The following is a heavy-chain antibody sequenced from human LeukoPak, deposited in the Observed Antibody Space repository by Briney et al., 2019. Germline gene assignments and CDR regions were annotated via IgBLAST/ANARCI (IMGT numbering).Heavy chain of an antibody. Sequence: GGPLRLSCAASGFTFSSYGMHWVRQAPGKGLEWVAVISYDGSNKYYADSMKGRFTISRDNSKNTLYLQMNSLRAEDTAVYYCAKDRGYYDFWSGYYGHYYGMDVWGQGTTVTVSS. CDR1: GFTFSSYG. CDR3: AKDRGYYDFWSGYYGHYYGMDV. CDR2: ISYDGSNK. D-gene: IGHD3-3*01. V-gene: IGHV3-30*18. J-gene: IGHJ6*02.